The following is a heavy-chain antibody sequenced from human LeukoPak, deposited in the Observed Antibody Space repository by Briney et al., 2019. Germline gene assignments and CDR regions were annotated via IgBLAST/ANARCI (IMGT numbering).Heavy chain of an antibody. D-gene: IGHD3-16*02. CDR3: ARFSSHYGYVWGSYRYDY. J-gene: IGHJ4*02. CDR1: GGSINNNNYY. V-gene: IGHV4-39*07. CDR2: IYYRGNS. Sequence: SETLSLTCTVSGGSINNNNYYWGWIRQPPGKGLEWIGSIYYRGNSYYNPSLKSRVTISVDTSENQFSLKLSSVTAADTAVYFCARFSSHYGYVWGSYRYDYWGQGALVTVSS.